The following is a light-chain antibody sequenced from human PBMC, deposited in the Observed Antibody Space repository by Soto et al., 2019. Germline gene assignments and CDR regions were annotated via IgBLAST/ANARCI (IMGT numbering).Light chain of an antibody. CDR2: DAS. Sequence: EIVLTQSPATLSLSPGERATLSCRASQSVSSYLAWYQQKPGQAPRLLIYDASNRATGIPARFSGSGSGTDFTLTISSLEPEDFADYYCHQRSNWPTWTFGQGTKVEIK. J-gene: IGKJ1*01. CDR3: HQRSNWPTWT. CDR1: QSVSSY. V-gene: IGKV3-11*01.